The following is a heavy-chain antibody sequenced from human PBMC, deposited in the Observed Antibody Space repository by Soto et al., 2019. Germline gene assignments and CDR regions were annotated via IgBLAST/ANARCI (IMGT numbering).Heavy chain of an antibody. V-gene: IGHV3-15*07. CDR1: GFTFSNAW. Sequence: GGSLRLSCAASGFTFSNAWMNWVRQDPGKGLEWVGRIKSKTDGGTTDYAAPVKGRFTISRDDSKNTLYLQMSSLKTEDTAVYYCTTGEIHYYDSSGYFYYYYGMDVWGQGTTVTVSS. CDR2: IKSKTDGGTT. CDR3: TTGEIHYYDSSGYFYYYYGMDV. D-gene: IGHD3-22*01. J-gene: IGHJ6*02.